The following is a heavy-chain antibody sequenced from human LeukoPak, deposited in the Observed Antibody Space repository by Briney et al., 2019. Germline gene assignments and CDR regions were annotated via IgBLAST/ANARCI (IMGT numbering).Heavy chain of an antibody. J-gene: IGHJ6*02. CDR1: GFTFSSYW. CDR3: ARDQAAYCGGDCYTPYYYYGMDV. V-gene: IGHV3-74*01. Sequence: GGSLRLSCAASGFTFSSYWMHWVRQAPGKGLVWVSRINTDGSSTSYADSVKGRFTISRDNSKNTLYLQMNSLRAEDTAVYYCARDQAAYCGGDCYTPYYYYGMDVWGQGTTVTVSS. CDR2: INTDGSST. D-gene: IGHD2-21*02.